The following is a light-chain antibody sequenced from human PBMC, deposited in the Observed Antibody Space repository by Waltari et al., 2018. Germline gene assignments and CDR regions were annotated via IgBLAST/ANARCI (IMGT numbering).Light chain of an antibody. J-gene: IGKJ1*01. CDR2: GAS. V-gene: IGKV1-6*02. CDR3: LQDSTYPRT. Sequence: AIQMAQSPSSLSASVGDRVSITCRASQDIRNELGWYQQKSGKAPKLLIYGASSLQSGVPSRFSGSGSGTEFTLTINNLQPEDFATYYCLQDSTYPRTFGQGTKVEVK. CDR1: QDIRNE.